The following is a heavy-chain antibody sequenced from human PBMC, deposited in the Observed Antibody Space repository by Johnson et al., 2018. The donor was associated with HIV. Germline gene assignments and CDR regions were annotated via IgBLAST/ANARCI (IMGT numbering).Heavy chain of an antibody. D-gene: IGHD3-3*01. Sequence: QMLLVESGGGVVQPGRSLRLSCAASGFTYSTYGMYWVRQAPGKGLEWVALIRYDGYYTKYADSVKGRFTISRDNSKNMLFLQMSSLRAEDKAVYYCAKDLEGQEVFDIWGQRTAVTVSS. CDR2: IRYDGYYT. J-gene: IGHJ3*02. V-gene: IGHV3-33*06. CDR1: GFTYSTYG. CDR3: AKDLEGQEVFDI.